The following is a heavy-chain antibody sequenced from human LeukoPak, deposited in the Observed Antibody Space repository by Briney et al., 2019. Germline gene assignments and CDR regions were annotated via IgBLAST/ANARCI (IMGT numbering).Heavy chain of an antibody. V-gene: IGHV3-74*01. D-gene: IGHD5-24*01. CDR1: GFTFSSYR. CDR2: ISSDGSRT. CDR3: VRDAWMASTPLDY. Sequence: GGSLRLSCAASGFTFSSYRMHWVRQAPCKGLVWVSCISSDGSRTNYADSVKGRFTISRDNAKNTLFLQMNSLRAEDTAVFYCVRDAWMASTPLDYWGQGTLVTVSS. J-gene: IGHJ4*02.